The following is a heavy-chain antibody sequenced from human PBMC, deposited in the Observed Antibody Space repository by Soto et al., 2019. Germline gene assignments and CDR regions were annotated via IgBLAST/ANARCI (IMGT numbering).Heavy chain of an antibody. CDR1: GYTFTDYY. CDR3: AKHVFQFLEWRNWFVP. D-gene: IGHD3-3*01. J-gene: IGHJ5*02. CDR2: INPNSGST. Sequence: ASVKVSCKASGYTFTDYYMHWVRQAPGEGLECMGWINPNSGSTNYAQKFQGRVTMTSDTSISTAYMELSRLRSDDTAVYYCAKHVFQFLEWRNWFVPWGPGPMVTV. V-gene: IGHV1-2*02.